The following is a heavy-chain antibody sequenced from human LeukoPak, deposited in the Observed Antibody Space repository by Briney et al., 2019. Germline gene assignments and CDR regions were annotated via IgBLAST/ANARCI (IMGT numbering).Heavy chain of an antibody. CDR3: ARGPRHHFNY. J-gene: IGHJ4*02. CDR1: GGSFSGYY. Sequence: SETLSLTXAVYGGSFSGYYWSWIRQPPGKGLEWIGEINHSGSTNYNPSLKSRVTISVDTSKNQFSLKLSSVTAADTAVYYCARGPRHHFNYWGQGTLVTVSS. CDR2: INHSGST. D-gene: IGHD1-14*01. V-gene: IGHV4-34*01.